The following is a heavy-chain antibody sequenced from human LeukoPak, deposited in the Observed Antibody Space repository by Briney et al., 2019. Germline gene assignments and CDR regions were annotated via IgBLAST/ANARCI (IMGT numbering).Heavy chain of an antibody. CDR1: GYTFTSYD. D-gene: IGHD3-10*01. Sequence: ASVKVSCKASGYTFTSYDINWVRQATGQGLEWMGWMNPNSGNTGYAQKFQGRVTMTRNTSISTAYMELSSLRSEDTAVYYCARGGGTMVRGADPFDPWGQGTLVTVSS. V-gene: IGHV1-8*01. CDR2: MNPNSGNT. J-gene: IGHJ5*02. CDR3: ARGGGTMVRGADPFDP.